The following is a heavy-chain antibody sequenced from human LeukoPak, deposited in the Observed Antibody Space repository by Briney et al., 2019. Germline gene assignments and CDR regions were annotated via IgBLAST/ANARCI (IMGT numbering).Heavy chain of an antibody. D-gene: IGHD3-10*01. CDR2: IYSGGST. CDR1: GFTVSNNY. J-gene: IGHJ4*02. V-gene: IGHV3-53*01. CDR3: ARAHYGSGSYGLDY. Sequence: GGSLRLSCAVSGFTVSNNYMSWARQAPGKGLEWVAIIYSGGSTYYADSVKGRFTISRDNSKNTLYLQMNSLRAEDTAVYYCARAHYGSGSYGLDYWGQGTLVTVSS.